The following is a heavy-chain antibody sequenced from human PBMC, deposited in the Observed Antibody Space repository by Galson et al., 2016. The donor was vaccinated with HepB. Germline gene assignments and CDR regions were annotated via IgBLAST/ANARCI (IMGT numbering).Heavy chain of an antibody. CDR2: ISWNSGRI. Sequence: SLRLSCAASGFTFDVYAMHWVRQAPGKGLEWVSGISWNSGRIGYADSVKGRFTISRDNAKNSLFLQMNSLRPEDTALYYCAKDTSYSSSWFYFGYWGQGALVTVSS. J-gene: IGHJ4*02. D-gene: IGHD6-13*01. CDR1: GFTFDVYA. CDR3: AKDTSYSSSWFYFGY. V-gene: IGHV3-9*01.